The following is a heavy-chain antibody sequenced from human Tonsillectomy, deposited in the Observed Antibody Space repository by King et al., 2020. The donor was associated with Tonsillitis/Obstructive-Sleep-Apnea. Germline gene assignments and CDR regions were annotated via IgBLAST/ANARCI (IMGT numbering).Heavy chain of an antibody. Sequence: QLVQSGGGLVQPGRSLRLSCAASGFTFDDYAMHWVRQAPGKGLEWVSGISWNSGSIHYADSVKGRFTISRDNAKNSLYLQMDSLRAEDTALYYCAKDPRSSPYYYYYMDVWGKGTTVTVSS. CDR3: AKDPRSSPYYYYYMDV. CDR1: GFTFDDYA. J-gene: IGHJ6*03. D-gene: IGHD6-6*01. CDR2: ISWNSGSI. V-gene: IGHV3-9*01.